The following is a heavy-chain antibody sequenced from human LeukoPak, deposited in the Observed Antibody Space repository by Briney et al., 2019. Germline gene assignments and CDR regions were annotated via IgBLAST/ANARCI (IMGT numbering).Heavy chain of an antibody. V-gene: IGHV1-18*01. Sequence: GASVKVSCKASGYTFTSYGISWVRQAPGQGLEWMGWISAYNGNTNYAQRLQGRVTMTTDTSTSTAYMELRSLRSDDTAVYYCARDRWDIVVVPASYGGYWGQGTLVTVSS. J-gene: IGHJ4*02. CDR3: ARDRWDIVVVPASYGGY. D-gene: IGHD2-2*01. CDR1: GYTFTSYG. CDR2: ISAYNGNT.